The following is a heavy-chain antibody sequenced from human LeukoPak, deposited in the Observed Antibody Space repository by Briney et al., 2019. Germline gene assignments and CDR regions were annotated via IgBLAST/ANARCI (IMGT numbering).Heavy chain of an antibody. J-gene: IGHJ4*02. D-gene: IGHD4-11*01. Sequence: SETLSLTCTVSGGSISSYYWSWIRQPPGKGLEWIGYIYYSGSTNYNPSLKSRVTISVDMSKNQFSLKLSSVTAADTSVYYCARGDETANDYLPHFDYWGQGTLVTVSS. CDR3: ARGDETANDYLPHFDY. CDR2: IYYSGST. CDR1: GGSISSYY. V-gene: IGHV4-59*01.